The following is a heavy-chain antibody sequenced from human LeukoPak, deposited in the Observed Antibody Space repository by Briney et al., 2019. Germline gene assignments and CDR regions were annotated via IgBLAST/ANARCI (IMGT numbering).Heavy chain of an antibody. V-gene: IGHV4-34*01. J-gene: IGHJ5*02. Sequence: PSETLSLTCAVYGGSFSGYYWSWIRQPPGKGLEWIGEINHSGSTNYNPSLKSRVTISVDTSKNQFSLKLSSVTAADPAVYYCARGPKYYYGSGSYSKRYNWFDPWGQGTLVTVSS. CDR2: INHSGST. CDR3: ARGPKYYYGSGSYSKRYNWFDP. CDR1: GGSFSGYY. D-gene: IGHD3-10*01.